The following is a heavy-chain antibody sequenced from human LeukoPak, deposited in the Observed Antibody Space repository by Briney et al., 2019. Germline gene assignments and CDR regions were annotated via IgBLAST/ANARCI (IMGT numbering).Heavy chain of an antibody. D-gene: IGHD3-3*01. CDR1: GYSFTSCW. V-gene: IGHV5-51*01. CDR3: ARVPYDFWSGYPDLYYYYYYMDV. CDR2: ICPGDSDT. J-gene: IGHJ6*03. Sequence: GESLKISFKGSGYSFTSCWIGWVRPMPGKGLEWMGIICPGDSDTRHSPSFQGQVPISADKSISSAYLQWSSLKSSDTAMYYCARVPYDFWSGYPDLYYYYYYMDVWGKGTTVTVSS.